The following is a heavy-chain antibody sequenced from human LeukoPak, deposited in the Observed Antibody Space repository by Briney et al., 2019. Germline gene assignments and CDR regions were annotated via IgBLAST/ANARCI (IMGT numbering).Heavy chain of an antibody. CDR3: ASSGYRLNDAFDI. CDR2: IKQDGSEK. J-gene: IGHJ3*02. CDR1: GFTFTNYW. D-gene: IGHD3-22*01. V-gene: IGHV3-7*03. Sequence: GGSLRLSCAASGFTFTNYWMSWVRQAPGKGLEWVANIKQDGSEKLYVDSVKGRFTISRDNSKNTLYLQMNSLRAEDTAVYYCASSGYRLNDAFDIWGQGTMVTVSS.